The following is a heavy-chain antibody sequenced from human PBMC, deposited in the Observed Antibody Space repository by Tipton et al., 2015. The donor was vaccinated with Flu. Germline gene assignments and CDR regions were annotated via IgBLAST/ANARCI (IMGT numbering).Heavy chain of an antibody. D-gene: IGHD3-3*01. Sequence: GLVKPSETLSLTCTVSGGSISGFYWSWIRQPPGKRLEWIGYFHHSGVSSYNSSLKSRVSISADTSKNQFSLELRSLTAVDTAVYYCARGQDDFWTTSSYNDYWGQGTLVTVSS. CDR3: ARGQDDFWTTSSYNDY. CDR1: GGSISGFY. V-gene: IGHV4-59*13. J-gene: IGHJ4*02. CDR2: FHHSGVS.